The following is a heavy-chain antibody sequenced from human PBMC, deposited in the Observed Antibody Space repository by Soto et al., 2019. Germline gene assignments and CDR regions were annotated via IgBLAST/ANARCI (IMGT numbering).Heavy chain of an antibody. CDR1: GFSFTTYG. CDR2: ISSTGLYA. Sequence: GGSLRLSCAASGFSFTTYGMSWVRQAPGKGLEWVSDISSTGLYAYLADSVKGRFTISRDNSKNTLYLQMNSLRVDDTAVYFCTKSWLFEKNWFDPWGQGTLVTVSS. V-gene: IGHV3-23*01. D-gene: IGHD3-22*01. CDR3: TKSWLFEKNWFDP. J-gene: IGHJ5*02.